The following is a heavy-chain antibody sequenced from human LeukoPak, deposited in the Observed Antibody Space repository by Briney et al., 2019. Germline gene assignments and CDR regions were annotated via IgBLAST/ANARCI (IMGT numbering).Heavy chain of an antibody. Sequence: GGSLRLSCAASGFTFNTYWMHWVRQAPGKGLVWVARVNREGTTTAYADSVKGRFIIPRDNSKSTLYLQMNNLRAEDTAVYYCARDSDWILFDYWGQGTPVTVSS. CDR3: ARDSDWILFDY. V-gene: IGHV3-74*03. CDR1: GFTFNTYW. J-gene: IGHJ4*02. D-gene: IGHD2-2*03. CDR2: VNREGTTT.